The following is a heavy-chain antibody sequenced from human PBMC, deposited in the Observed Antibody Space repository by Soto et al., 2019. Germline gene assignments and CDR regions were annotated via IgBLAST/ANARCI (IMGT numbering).Heavy chain of an antibody. J-gene: IGHJ6*03. CDR3: ARGHFTLRYMDV. V-gene: IGHV4-34*01. CDR1: GGACSDYF. D-gene: IGHD2-15*01. CDR2: INHGGST. Sequence: QVQLQQWGAGLLKPSETLSLTCAVEGGACSDYFWSWIRQPPGKGPECIGEINHGGSTNYNPSLKSRVTMSVDTSKKQFSLTLTSVTAADTAIYYCARGHFTLRYMDVWGRGTPVTVSS.